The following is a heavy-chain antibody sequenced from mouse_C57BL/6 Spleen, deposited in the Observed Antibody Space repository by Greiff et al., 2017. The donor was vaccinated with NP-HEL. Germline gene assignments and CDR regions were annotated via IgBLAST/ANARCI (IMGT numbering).Heavy chain of an antibody. D-gene: IGHD2-5*01. CDR1: GYTFTSYW. J-gene: IGHJ2*01. V-gene: IGHV1-55*01. CDR3: ARVYSNYVRFDY. CDR2: IYPGSGST. Sequence: VQLQQPGAELVKPGASVKMSCKASGYTFTSYWITWVKQRPGQGLEWIGDIYPGSGSTNYNEKFKSKATLTVDTSSSTAYMQLSSLTSEDSAVYYCARVYSNYVRFDYWGQGTTLTVSS.